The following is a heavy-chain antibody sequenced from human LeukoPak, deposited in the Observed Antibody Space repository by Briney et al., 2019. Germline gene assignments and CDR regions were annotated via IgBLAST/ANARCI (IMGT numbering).Heavy chain of an antibody. J-gene: IGHJ4*02. V-gene: IGHV4-59*01. Sequence: SETLSLTCTVSGGSISSYYWSWLRQPPGKGLEWIGYIYYSGSTNYNPSLKSRVTISVDTSKNQFSLKLSSVTAADTAVYYCSRSWELDYYCDYWGQGTLVTVSS. CDR1: GGSISSYY. CDR3: SRSWELDYYCDY. D-gene: IGHD1-26*01. CDR2: IYYSGST.